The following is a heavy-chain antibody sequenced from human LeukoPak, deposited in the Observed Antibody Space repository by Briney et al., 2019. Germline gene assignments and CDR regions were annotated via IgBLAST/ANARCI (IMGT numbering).Heavy chain of an antibody. V-gene: IGHV4-59*01. Sequence: SETLSLTCSVSGGSISSNYWSWIRQPPGKGLEWIGYIYYSGSTNYNPSLKSRVTISVDTSKNQFSLKLSSVTAADTAVYYCARHLSEGWFDPWGQGTLVTVSS. CDR1: GGSISSNY. CDR2: IYYSGST. CDR3: ARHLSEGWFDP. J-gene: IGHJ5*02.